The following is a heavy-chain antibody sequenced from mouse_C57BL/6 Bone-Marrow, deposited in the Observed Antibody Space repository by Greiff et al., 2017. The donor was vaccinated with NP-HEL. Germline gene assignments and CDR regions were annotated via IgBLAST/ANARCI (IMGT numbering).Heavy chain of an antibody. CDR3: ARRLYFDV. CDR1: GFTFSSYG. J-gene: IGHJ1*03. Sequence: EVQGVESGGDLVKPGGSLKLSCAASGFTFSSYGMSWVRQTPDKRLEWVATISSGGSYTYYPDNAKNTLYLQMSSLKSEDTAMYYCARRLYFDVWGTGTTVTVSS. CDR2: ISSGGSYT. V-gene: IGHV5-6*01.